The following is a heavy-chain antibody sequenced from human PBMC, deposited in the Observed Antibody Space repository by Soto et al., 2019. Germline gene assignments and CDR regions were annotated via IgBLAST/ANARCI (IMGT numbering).Heavy chain of an antibody. Sequence: SETQSLTCTVSGGSISSYYWSWIRQPPGKGLEWIGYIYYSGSTNYNPSLKSRVTISVDTSKNQFSLKLSSVTAADTAVYYCARHLGGYYAYYYYYMDVWGKGTTVTVSS. V-gene: IGHV4-59*08. CDR1: GGSISSYY. CDR3: ARHLGGYYAYYYYYMDV. J-gene: IGHJ6*03. CDR2: IYYSGST. D-gene: IGHD3-3*01.